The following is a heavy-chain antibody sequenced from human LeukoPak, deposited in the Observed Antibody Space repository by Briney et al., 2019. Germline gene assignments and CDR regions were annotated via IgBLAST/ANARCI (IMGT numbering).Heavy chain of an antibody. CDR2: INSDGSSR. Sequence: GGSLRLSCAASGFTFSSYWMHWVRHAPGKGLVWVSRINSDGSSRSYADSVKGRFTISRDNSKNTLYLQMNSLRAEDTAVYYCARGDSGSSWAFDYWGQGTLVTVSS. D-gene: IGHD1-26*01. V-gene: IGHV3-74*01. CDR3: ARGDSGSSWAFDY. CDR1: GFTFSSYW. J-gene: IGHJ4*02.